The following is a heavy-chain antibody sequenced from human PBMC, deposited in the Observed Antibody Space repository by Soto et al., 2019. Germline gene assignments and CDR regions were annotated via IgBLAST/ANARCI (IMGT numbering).Heavy chain of an antibody. D-gene: IGHD6-19*01. V-gene: IGHV3-30*03. J-gene: IGHJ4*02. CDR1: GFTFSSYG. CDR3: ARFFGSGFDY. Sequence: PGGSLRLSCAASGFTFSSYGMHWVRQAPGKGLEWVAVISYSGSNKYYADSVKGRFTISRDNAKNSLYLQMDSLRNEDTAVYYCARFFGSGFDYWGQGTLVTVSS. CDR2: ISYSGSNK.